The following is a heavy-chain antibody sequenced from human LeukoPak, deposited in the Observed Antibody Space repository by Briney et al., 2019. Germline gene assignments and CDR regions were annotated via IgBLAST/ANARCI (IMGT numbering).Heavy chain of an antibody. D-gene: IGHD2-21*02. J-gene: IGHJ3*02. CDR3: ARDGYCGGDCYSGAFDI. Sequence: TSETLSLTCAVSGGSISSSNWWSWVRQPPGKGLEWIGEIYHSGSTNYNPSLKSRVTISVDKSKNQFSLKLSSVTAADTAVYYCARDGYCGGDCYSGAFDIWGQGTMVTVSS. CDR2: IYHSGST. V-gene: IGHV4-4*02. CDR1: GGSISSSNW.